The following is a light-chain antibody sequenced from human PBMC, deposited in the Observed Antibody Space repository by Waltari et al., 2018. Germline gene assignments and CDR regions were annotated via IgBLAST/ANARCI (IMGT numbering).Light chain of an antibody. V-gene: IGKV1-33*01. CDR1: QDIGNY. Sequence: DIQMTQSPSSLSASDGDKVTITCQASQDIGNYLNWYQQKPGKAPNLLIHAASNLEGGVPSRFSGRGSGTHFSFAISSLQTGDFATYYCQQYLSLPYTFGQGTILDI. J-gene: IGKJ2*01. CDR3: QQYLSLPYT. CDR2: AAS.